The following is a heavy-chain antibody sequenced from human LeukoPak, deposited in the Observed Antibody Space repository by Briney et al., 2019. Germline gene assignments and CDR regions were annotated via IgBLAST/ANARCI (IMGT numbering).Heavy chain of an antibody. CDR3: STGPRSLIY. V-gene: IGHV3-11*01. CDR2: ISGSGHDI. J-gene: IGHJ4*01. Sequence: GGSLRLFCAVSGFTFSDYYMSWIRQTPGMGLESLAYISGSGHDIYYADSVKGRFTISRDIAKNSLYLQMNSLRPEDTALYYCSTGPRSLIYWGHGTLVTVSS. CDR1: GFTFSDYY.